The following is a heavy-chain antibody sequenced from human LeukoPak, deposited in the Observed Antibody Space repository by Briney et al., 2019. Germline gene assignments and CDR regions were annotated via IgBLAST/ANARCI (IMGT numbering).Heavy chain of an antibody. CDR2: INPASGGT. J-gene: IGHJ4*02. V-gene: IGHV1-2*02. D-gene: IGHD3-22*01. CDR3: VRDYYDGSRNYFDY. Sequence: ASVKVSCKAAGYTFTGYYIHWVRQAPGQGLEWVGWINPASGGTKYAQKFQGRVTMTRDTSITTAYMELGRLTSDDTAVYYCVRDYYDGSRNYFDYWGQGTLVPVSS. CDR1: GYTFTGYY.